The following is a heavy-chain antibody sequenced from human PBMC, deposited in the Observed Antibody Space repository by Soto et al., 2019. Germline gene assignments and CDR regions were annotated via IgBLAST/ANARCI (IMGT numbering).Heavy chain of an antibody. Sequence: QVQLVESGGGVVQPGRSLRLSCAASGFTFSSYGMHWVRQAPGKGLEWVAVIWYDGSNKYYADSVKGRFTISRDNSKNTLYLAMNSLRAEDTAVYYCAREGMAVAGTTDATSYFDYWGQGTLVTVSS. J-gene: IGHJ4*02. CDR3: AREGMAVAGTTDATSYFDY. CDR1: GFTFSSYG. CDR2: IWYDGSNK. V-gene: IGHV3-33*01. D-gene: IGHD6-19*01.